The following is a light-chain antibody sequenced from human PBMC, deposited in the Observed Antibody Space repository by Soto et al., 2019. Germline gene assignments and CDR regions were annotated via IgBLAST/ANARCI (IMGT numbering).Light chain of an antibody. CDR3: AAWDDSLSGV. Sequence: QLVLTQPPSASGTPGQRVTISCSGSSSNIGSNYVYWYQQLPGTAPKLLIYRNNQRPSGVPDRFSGSKSGTSASLAISGRRSEDEADYYCAAWDDSLSGVFGGGTKLTVL. CDR1: SSNIGSNY. J-gene: IGLJ3*02. V-gene: IGLV1-47*01. CDR2: RNN.